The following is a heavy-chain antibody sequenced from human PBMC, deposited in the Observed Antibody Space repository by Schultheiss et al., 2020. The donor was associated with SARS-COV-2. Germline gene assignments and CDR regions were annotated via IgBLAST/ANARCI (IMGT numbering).Heavy chain of an antibody. CDR3: ARSAVTTESVSDY. D-gene: IGHD4-17*01. CDR2: IYSGGRI. J-gene: IGHJ4*02. CDR1: GFTFSKYW. Sequence: GGSLRLSCAASGFTFSKYWMHWVRHAPGKGLEWVSVIYSGGRIYYADSVKGRFAISRDNSKTTLYLQMNSLRAEDTAVYYCARSAVTTESVSDYWGQGTVVTVSS. V-gene: IGHV3-66*01.